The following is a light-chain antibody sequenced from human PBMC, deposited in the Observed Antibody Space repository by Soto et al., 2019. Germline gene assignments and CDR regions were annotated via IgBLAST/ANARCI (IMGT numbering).Light chain of an antibody. V-gene: IGLV2-14*01. CDR3: SSYTSSNTYV. Sequence: QSVLTQPASVSGSPGQSITISCTGTSSDVGGYNYVSWYQQHPGKAPKLMIYDVSNRPSGVSNRFSGSKSGNTASLTISGLQAEDEADYYRSSYTSSNTYVFGTGTKVTVL. J-gene: IGLJ1*01. CDR2: DVS. CDR1: SSDVGGYNY.